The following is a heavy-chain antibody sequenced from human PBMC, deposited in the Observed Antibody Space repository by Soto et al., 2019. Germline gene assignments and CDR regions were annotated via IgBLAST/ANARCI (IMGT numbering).Heavy chain of an antibody. CDR3: ARDRDDYGSGNYYNRIDF. Sequence: GASVKVSCXASGGIFSTYAISWLRQAPGQGLEWMGGIIPLFGTPNYAQRFQGRVTITADESTSTAYMELSRLRSEDTAVYYCARDRDDYGSGNYYNRIDFWGQGTLVTVSS. J-gene: IGHJ4*02. D-gene: IGHD3-10*01. CDR1: GGIFSTYA. CDR2: IIPLFGTP. V-gene: IGHV1-69*13.